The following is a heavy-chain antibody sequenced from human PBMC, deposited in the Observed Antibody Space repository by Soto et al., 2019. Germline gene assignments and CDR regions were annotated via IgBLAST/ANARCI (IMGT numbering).Heavy chain of an antibody. Sequence: EVQLVESGGGLVQPGRSLRLSCAASGFTFDDYAMHWVRQAPGKGLAWVSGISLNSGSIGYADSVKGRFTISRDNAKNSTYLQMSRVRSEDTALYYCAKDFGQLVPLSGGMDVCVQGTTVTVSS. J-gene: IGHJ6*02. CDR3: AKDFGQLVPLSGGMDV. CDR1: GFTFDDYA. CDR2: ISLNSGSI. V-gene: IGHV3-9*01. D-gene: IGHD6-13*01.